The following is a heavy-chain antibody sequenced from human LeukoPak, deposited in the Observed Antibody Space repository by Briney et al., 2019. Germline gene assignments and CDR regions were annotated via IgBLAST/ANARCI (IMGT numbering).Heavy chain of an antibody. D-gene: IGHD3-3*01. J-gene: IGHJ3*01. CDR2: VNPKTGGT. CDR3: AREFSSKLEWLAYVTGDDAFDV. CDR1: GYSFTGYH. Sequence: ASVKVSCKVFGYSFTGYHLHWVRQAPRQGLEWMGWVNPKTGGTNYARKFQGRVTMTRDTSINTVNMELSRLTSDDTAVYYCAREFSSKLEWLAYVTGDDAFDVWGQGTMITVS. V-gene: IGHV1-2*02.